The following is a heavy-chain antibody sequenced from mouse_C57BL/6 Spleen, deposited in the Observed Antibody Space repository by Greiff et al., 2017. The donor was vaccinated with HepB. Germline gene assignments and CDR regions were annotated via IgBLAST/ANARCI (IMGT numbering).Heavy chain of an antibody. J-gene: IGHJ2*01. Sequence: QVQLQQPGAELVMPGASVKLSCKASGYTFTSYWMHWVKQRPGQGLEWIGEIDPSDSYTNYNQKFKGKSTLTVDKSSSTAYMQLSSLTSEDSAVYYCARGYYGSSYPLDYWGQGTTLTVSS. CDR2: IDPSDSYT. V-gene: IGHV1-69*01. CDR1: GYTFTSYW. CDR3: ARGYYGSSYPLDY. D-gene: IGHD1-1*01.